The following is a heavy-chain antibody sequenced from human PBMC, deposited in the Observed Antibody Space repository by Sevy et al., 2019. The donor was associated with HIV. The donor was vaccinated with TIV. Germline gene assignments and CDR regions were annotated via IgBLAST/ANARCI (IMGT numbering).Heavy chain of an antibody. CDR1: GFTFTRYT. V-gene: IGHV3-23*01. CDR2: FCFGDGKM. Sequence: GGSLRLSCMTSGFTFTRYTMTWVRQAPGKGLEWVSTFCFGDGKMYYADSVKGRFTFSRDISKNTVYLQMNSLRADDAAVYYCAREGCTKPHDYWGQGTLVTVSS. J-gene: IGHJ4*02. D-gene: IGHD2-8*01. CDR3: AREGCTKPHDY.